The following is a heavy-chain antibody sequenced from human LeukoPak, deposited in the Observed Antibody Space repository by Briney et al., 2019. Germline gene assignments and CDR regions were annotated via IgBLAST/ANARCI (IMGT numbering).Heavy chain of an antibody. CDR3: ATSSGWPPLDYYFDY. Sequence: GGFLRLSCAASGFTSSSYAMSWVRQAPGKGLKWVSAISGSGGSTYYADSVKGRFTISRDNSKNTLYLQMNSLRAEDTAVYYCATSSGWPPLDYYFDYWGQGTLVTVSS. CDR1: GFTSSSYA. V-gene: IGHV3-23*01. D-gene: IGHD6-19*01. J-gene: IGHJ4*02. CDR2: ISGSGGST.